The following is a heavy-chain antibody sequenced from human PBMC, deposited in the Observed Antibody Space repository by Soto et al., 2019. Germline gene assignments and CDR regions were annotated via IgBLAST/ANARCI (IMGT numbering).Heavy chain of an antibody. V-gene: IGHV4-59*08. CDR2: IYYSGST. J-gene: IGHJ4*02. Sequence: QVQLQESGPGLVKPSETLSLTCTVSGGSISNYYWSYIRQPPGKGLEWVGYIYYSGSTNYNPSLKSRVTLSVDTSQNQFSLKLSSVTAADTAVYYCARHAWGGIYPDCWGQGTLVTVSS. CDR1: GGSISNYY. D-gene: IGHD1-26*01. CDR3: ARHAWGGIYPDC.